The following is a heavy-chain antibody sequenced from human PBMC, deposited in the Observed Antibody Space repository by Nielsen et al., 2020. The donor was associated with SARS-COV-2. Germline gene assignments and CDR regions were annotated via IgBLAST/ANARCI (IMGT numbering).Heavy chain of an antibody. Sequence: GSLRLSCKGSGYSFTSYWIGWVRQMPGKGLEWMGIIYPGDSDTRYSPSFQGQVTISADKSISTAYLQWSSLKASDTAMYYCARLGIAAAGWFDPWGQGTLVTVSS. D-gene: IGHD6-13*01. V-gene: IGHV5-51*01. CDR2: IYPGDSDT. CDR3: ARLGIAAAGWFDP. J-gene: IGHJ5*02. CDR1: GYSFTSYW.